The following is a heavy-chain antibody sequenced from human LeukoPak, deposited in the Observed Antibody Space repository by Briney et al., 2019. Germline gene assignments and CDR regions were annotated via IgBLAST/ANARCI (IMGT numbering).Heavy chain of an antibody. CDR1: AYTFTNYD. Sequence: ASVKVSCKASAYTFTNYDINWVRQATGQRLEWMGWMNPNSGNTGYAQKFLGRVTMTRNTSISTAYMELSSLRSEDTAVYYCARGRWGTSYYGMDVWGQGTTVSVSS. J-gene: IGHJ6*02. D-gene: IGHD1-14*01. CDR3: ARGRWGTSYYGMDV. V-gene: IGHV1-8*01. CDR2: MNPNSGNT.